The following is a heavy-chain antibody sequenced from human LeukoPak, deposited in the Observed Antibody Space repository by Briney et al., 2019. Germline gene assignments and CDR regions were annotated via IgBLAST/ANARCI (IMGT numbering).Heavy chain of an antibody. CDR3: ARDPIAAAEPIDY. V-gene: IGHV4-30-2*05. CDR1: GGSISSGGYS. D-gene: IGHD6-13*01. CDR2: IYFSGST. J-gene: IGHJ4*02. Sequence: KPSQTLSLTCAVSGGSISSGGYSWSWIRQPPGKGLEWIGYIYFSGSTYYNPSLKSRLTMSVDTSKNQFSLKLSSVTAADTAVYYCARDPIAAAEPIDYWGQGTLVTVSS.